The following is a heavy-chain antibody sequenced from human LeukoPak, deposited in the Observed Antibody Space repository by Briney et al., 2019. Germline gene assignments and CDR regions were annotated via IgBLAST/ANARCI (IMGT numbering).Heavy chain of an antibody. Sequence: PAGSLRLSCAASGFTVSSYSMNWVRQAPGKVLEWVSSISSSSSYIYYADSGKGRFTISRDNAKNSLYLQMNSQRAEDTAVYYCASGWNETYSYYMAVWREGTTVTVSS. J-gene: IGHJ6*03. D-gene: IGHD1-1*01. CDR3: ASGWNETYSYYMAV. V-gene: IGHV3-21*01. CDR2: ISSSSSYI. CDR1: GFTVSSYS.